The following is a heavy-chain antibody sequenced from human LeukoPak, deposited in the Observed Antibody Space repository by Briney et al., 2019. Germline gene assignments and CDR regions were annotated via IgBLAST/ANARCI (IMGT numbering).Heavy chain of an antibody. CDR3: ARYIVVVPAAIRGCWFDP. CDR1: GGSISSGGYY. J-gene: IGHJ5*02. CDR2: IYYSGST. D-gene: IGHD2-2*01. Sequence: SETLSLTCTVSGGSISSGGYYWSWIRQHPGKGLEWIGYIYYSGSTYYNPSLKSRVTISVDTSKNQFSLKLSSVTAADTAVYYCARYIVVVPAAIRGCWFDPWGQGTLVTVSS. V-gene: IGHV4-31*03.